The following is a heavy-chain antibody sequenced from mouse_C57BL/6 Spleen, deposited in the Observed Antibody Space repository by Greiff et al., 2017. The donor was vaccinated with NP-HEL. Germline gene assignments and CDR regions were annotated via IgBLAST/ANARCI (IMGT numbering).Heavy chain of an antibody. J-gene: IGHJ4*01. CDR2: INPNNGGT. D-gene: IGHD1-1*01. V-gene: IGHV1-22*01. CDR1: GYTFTDYN. CDR3: ARDITTAYYAMDY. Sequence: QLQQSGPELVKPGASVKMSCKASGYTFTDYNMHWVKQSHGKSLEWIGYINPNNGGTSYNQKFKGKATLTVNKSSSTAYMELRSLTSEDSAVYYCARDITTAYYAMDYWGQGTSVTVSS.